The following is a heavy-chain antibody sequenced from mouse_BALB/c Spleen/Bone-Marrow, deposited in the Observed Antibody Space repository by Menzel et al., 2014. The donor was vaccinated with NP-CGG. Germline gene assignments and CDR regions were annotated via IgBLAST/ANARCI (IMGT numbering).Heavy chain of an antibody. Sequence: EVHLVESGGGLVKPGGSLKLSCAASGFTFSDYYMYWVRQTPEKRLEWVATISDGGSYTYYPDSVKGRFTISRDNAKNNPYLQMSSLKSEDTAMYYCARDGNYAYWGQGTLVTVSA. CDR3: ARDGNYAY. J-gene: IGHJ3*01. D-gene: IGHD2-1*01. CDR2: ISDGGSYT. CDR1: GFTFSDYY. V-gene: IGHV5-4*02.